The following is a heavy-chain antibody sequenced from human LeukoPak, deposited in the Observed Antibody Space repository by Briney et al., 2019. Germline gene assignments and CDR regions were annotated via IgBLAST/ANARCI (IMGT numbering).Heavy chain of an antibody. CDR2: IYYSGST. CDR3: ARSLIAAAGRYYFDY. V-gene: IGHV4-61*05. Sequence: SETLSLTCTVSGGSISSSSYYWGWIRQPPGKGLEWIGYIYYSGSTNYNPSLKSRVTISVDTSKNQFSLKLSSVTAADTAVYYCARSLIAAAGRYYFDYWGQGTLVTVSS. CDR1: GGSISSSSYY. D-gene: IGHD6-13*01. J-gene: IGHJ4*02.